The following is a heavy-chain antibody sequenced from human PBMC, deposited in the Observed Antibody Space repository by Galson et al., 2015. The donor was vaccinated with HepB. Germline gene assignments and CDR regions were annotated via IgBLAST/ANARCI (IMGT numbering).Heavy chain of an antibody. D-gene: IGHD5-24*01. CDR1: GGTSSTYA. J-gene: IGHJ3*02. V-gene: IGHV1-69*13. CDR3: ARDTMRAVFDI. Sequence: SVKVSCKASGGTSSTYAISWVRQAPGHGLEWMGGITPLFGTANYAQKFQGRVTITADESTSTAYMELSSLKSEDTAVYYCARDTMRAVFDIWGQGTMVTVSS. CDR2: ITPLFGTA.